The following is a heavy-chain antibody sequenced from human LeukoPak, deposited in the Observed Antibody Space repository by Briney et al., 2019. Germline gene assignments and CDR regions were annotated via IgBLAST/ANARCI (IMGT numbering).Heavy chain of an antibody. CDR1: GYTFTSYA. Sequence: ASVKVSCKASGYTFTSYAMHWVRQAPGQRLEWMGWINAGNGNTKYSQKFQGRVTITRDTSASTAYMELSSLRSEDTAVSYCARDRRYYALFDYWGQGTLVTVSS. CDR2: INAGNGNT. J-gene: IGHJ4*02. CDR3: ARDRRYYALFDY. V-gene: IGHV1-3*01. D-gene: IGHD3-10*01.